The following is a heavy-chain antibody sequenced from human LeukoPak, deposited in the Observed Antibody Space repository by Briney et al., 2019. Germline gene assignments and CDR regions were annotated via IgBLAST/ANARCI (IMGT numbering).Heavy chain of an antibody. Sequence: SQTLSLTCTVSGGSISSGDYYWSWIRQPPGKGLEWIGYIYYSGSTYYNPSLKSRVTISVDTSKNQFSLKLSSVTAADTAVYYCARVDSSGYYGSSCFDYWGQGTLVTVSS. J-gene: IGHJ4*02. CDR3: ARVDSSGYYGSSCFDY. V-gene: IGHV4-30-4*01. D-gene: IGHD3-22*01. CDR1: GGSISSGDYY. CDR2: IYYSGST.